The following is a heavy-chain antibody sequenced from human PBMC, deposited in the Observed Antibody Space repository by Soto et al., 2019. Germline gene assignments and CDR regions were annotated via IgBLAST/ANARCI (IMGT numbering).Heavy chain of an antibody. CDR3: TTEIPVTGRIDF. CDR2: IKSKSDGGTT. Sequence: GGSLRLSCAASGFTFSSYGMHWVRQAPGKGLEWVGHIKSKSDGGTTDFAAPVKGRFTISRDDSEHTLYLQMNSLKIEDTAMYYCTTEIPVTGRIDFWGPGTLVTVSS. CDR1: GFTFSSYG. J-gene: IGHJ4*02. D-gene: IGHD2-2*02. V-gene: IGHV3-15*07.